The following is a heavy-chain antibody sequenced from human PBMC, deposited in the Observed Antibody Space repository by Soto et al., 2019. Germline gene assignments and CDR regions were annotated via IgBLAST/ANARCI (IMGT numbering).Heavy chain of an antibody. CDR2: FYYSGTS. J-gene: IGHJ5*02. V-gene: IGHV4-39*01. CDR1: GGSIRDDTYY. CDR3: ARLHCPSPNCVPLDP. Sequence: QLQLQESGPGLVKPSETLSLTCTVSGGSIRDDTYYWGWIRQPPGKGLEWIGSFYYSGTSSYNPSPLXRXTXXVATSKKQLSLRLSSVTAADTAVYYCARLHCPSPNCVPLDPWGQGTLVIVSS. D-gene: IGHD2-2*01.